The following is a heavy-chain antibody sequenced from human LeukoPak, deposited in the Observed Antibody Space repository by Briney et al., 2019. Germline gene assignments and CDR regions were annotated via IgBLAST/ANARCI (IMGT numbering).Heavy chain of an antibody. D-gene: IGHD1-7*01. J-gene: IGHJ4*02. CDR3: ARMRTGTGELDC. CDR1: GGSISSYY. V-gene: IGHV4-4*07. CDR2: IYNSGRT. Sequence: SETLSLTCTVSGGSISSYYWSWIRQPAGKGLEWIGRIYNSGRTNYNPSLKSRVTMSVDTSKNQFSLKLSSVTAADTAVYYRARMRTGTGELDCWGQGTLVTVSS.